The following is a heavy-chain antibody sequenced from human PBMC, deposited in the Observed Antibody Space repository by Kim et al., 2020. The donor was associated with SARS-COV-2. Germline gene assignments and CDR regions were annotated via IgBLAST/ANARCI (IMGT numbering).Heavy chain of an antibody. CDR3: ARPSETALPGSFDI. V-gene: IGHV3-74*01. D-gene: IGHD2-21*02. Sequence: GGSLRLSCAASGFTFNNSWMHWVRQAPGKGLVWVSRISKDGRITTYADSVKGRFTISRDNAKNTLHLQMNSLRAEDTAVYYCARPSETALPGSFDIWGPGTMVTVSS. CDR1: GFTFNNSW. CDR2: ISKDGRIT. J-gene: IGHJ3*02.